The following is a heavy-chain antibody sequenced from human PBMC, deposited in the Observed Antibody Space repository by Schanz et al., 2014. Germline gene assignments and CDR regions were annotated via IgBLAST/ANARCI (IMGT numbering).Heavy chain of an antibody. V-gene: IGHV1-8*02. CDR2: MNPNSGNP. CDR1: GGTFSTYP. D-gene: IGHD4-17*01. J-gene: IGHJ4*02. CDR3: ARGYGDSPTDF. Sequence: QVQLVQSGAEVKKPGSSMKVSCKASGGTFSTYPINWVRQAPGQGLEWLGWMNPNSGNPGFAQKFRGRVTMTRNTSMSTAYIELHILTSEDTAVYYCARGYGDSPTDFWGQGTLVTVSS.